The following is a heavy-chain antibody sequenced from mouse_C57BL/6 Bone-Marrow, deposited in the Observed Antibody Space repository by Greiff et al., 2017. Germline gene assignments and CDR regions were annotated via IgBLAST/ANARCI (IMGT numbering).Heavy chain of an antibody. J-gene: IGHJ4*01. CDR1: GFTFSSYG. D-gene: IGHD2-1*01. CDR3: ATMVTTNAMDY. Sequence: EVKLLESGGDLVKPGGSLKLSCAASGFTFSSYGMSLVRQTPDKRLEWVATISSGGSYTYYPDSVKGRFTISRDNAKNTLYLQMSSLKSEDTAMYYCATMVTTNAMDYWGQGTSGTVSS. CDR2: ISSGGSYT. V-gene: IGHV5-6*01.